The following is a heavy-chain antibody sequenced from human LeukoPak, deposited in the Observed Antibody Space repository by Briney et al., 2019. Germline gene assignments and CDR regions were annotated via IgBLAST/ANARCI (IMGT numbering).Heavy chain of an antibody. D-gene: IGHD3-10*01. V-gene: IGHV4-34*01. J-gene: IGHJ4*02. CDR3: ARGYYYGSGSYLGY. CDR1: GVSINNYY. Sequence: SETLSLTCTVSGVSINNYYWSWIRQPPGKGLEWIGEINHSGSTNYNPSLKSRVTISVDTPKNQFSLKLSSVTAADTAVYCCARGYYYGSGSYLGYWGQGTLVTVSS. CDR2: INHSGST.